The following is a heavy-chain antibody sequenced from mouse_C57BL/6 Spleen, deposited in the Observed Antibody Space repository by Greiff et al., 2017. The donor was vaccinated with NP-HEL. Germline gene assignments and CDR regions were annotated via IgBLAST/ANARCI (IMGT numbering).Heavy chain of an antibody. J-gene: IGHJ2*01. Sequence: VQLQQSGTVLARPGASVKISCKTSGYTFTSYWMHWVKQRPGQGLEWIGAIYPGNSDTSYNQKFQGKAKLTSVTSTSTAYMELSRLTNEDRAVYYCTRVYYYGSSYPYFDYWGQGTTLTVSA. CDR2: IYPGNSDT. CDR3: TRVYYYGSSYPYFDY. D-gene: IGHD1-1*01. CDR1: GYTFTSYW. V-gene: IGHV1-5*01.